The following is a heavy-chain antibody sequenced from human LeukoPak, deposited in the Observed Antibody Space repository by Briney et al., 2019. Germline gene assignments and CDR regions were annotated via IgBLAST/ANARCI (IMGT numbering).Heavy chain of an antibody. CDR3: ARDEGYDILTGYYNVFWFDP. V-gene: IGHV1-18*04. J-gene: IGHJ5*02. CDR2: ISAYNGNT. CDR1: GYTFTSYG. D-gene: IGHD3-9*01. Sequence: APVKVSCKASGYTFTSYGISWVRQAPGQGLEWMGWISAYNGNTNYAQKLQGRVTMTTDTSTSTAYMELRSLRSDDTAVYYCARDEGYDILTGYYNVFWFDPWGQGTLVTVSS.